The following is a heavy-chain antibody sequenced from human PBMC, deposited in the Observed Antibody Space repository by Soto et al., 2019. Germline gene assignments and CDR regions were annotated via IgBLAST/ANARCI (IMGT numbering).Heavy chain of an antibody. CDR1: ECTFSNYC. CDR3: AKEGGYYGSGSYSVGENYYGMDV. J-gene: IGHJ6*02. CDR2: ITSDGSTR. Sequence: PWRSLRLSWIVAECTFSNYCVHWVLQAPRKGLVWVSRITSDGSTRSYAESVKGRFTISRDNVKNPLYVQMNSLRAGDTAVYYCAKEGGYYGSGSYSVGENYYGMDVWGQGTTVTVSS. D-gene: IGHD3-10*01. V-gene: IGHV3-74*01.